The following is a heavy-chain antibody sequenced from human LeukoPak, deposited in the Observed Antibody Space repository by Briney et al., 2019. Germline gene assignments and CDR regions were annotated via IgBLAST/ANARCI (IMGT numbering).Heavy chain of an antibody. D-gene: IGHD3-3*01. V-gene: IGHV7-4-1*02. J-gene: IGHJ4*02. Sequence: ASVKVSCKASGYTFTSYDINWVRQAPGQGLEWMGWINSNTGNPTYAQGFTGRFVFSLDTSVSTAYLQISSLKAEDTAVYYCARDRLRFLEWLLGTPDYWGQGTLVTVSS. CDR2: INSNTGNP. CDR3: ARDRLRFLEWLLGTPDY. CDR1: GYTFTSYD.